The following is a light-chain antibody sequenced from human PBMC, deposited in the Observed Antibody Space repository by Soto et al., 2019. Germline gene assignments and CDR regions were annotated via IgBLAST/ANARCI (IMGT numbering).Light chain of an antibody. Sequence: QSALTQPASVSGSPGQSITISCTGTSSDVGGFNFVSWYQQHPGKAPRLMIYEVTSRPSGVSNRFSGSKSGNTASLTISGLQAEDEADYFCNSYTSTNTLVVFGGGTQLTVL. CDR3: NSYTSTNTLVV. CDR1: SSDVGGFNF. V-gene: IGLV2-14*01. CDR2: EVT. J-gene: IGLJ2*01.